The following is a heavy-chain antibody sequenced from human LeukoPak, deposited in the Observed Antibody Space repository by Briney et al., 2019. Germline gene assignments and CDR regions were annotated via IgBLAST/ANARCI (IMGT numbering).Heavy chain of an antibody. CDR3: ASQLAIYCSSTSCGYYYYGMDV. J-gene: IGHJ6*02. CDR1: GGTFSSYA. CDR2: IIPIFGTA. D-gene: IGHD2-2*01. Sequence: ASVKVSCKASGGTFSSYAISWVRQAPGQGLEWMGGIIPIFGTANYAQHFQGRVTNTADESTNTAYMELSSLRSEDTAVYYCASQLAIYCSSTSCGYYYYGMDVWGQGTTVTVSS. V-gene: IGHV1-69*13.